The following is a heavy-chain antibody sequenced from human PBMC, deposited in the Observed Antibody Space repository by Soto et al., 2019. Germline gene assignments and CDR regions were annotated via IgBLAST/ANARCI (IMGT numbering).Heavy chain of an antibody. V-gene: IGHV1-46*01. CDR3: ARGYGSGSYYDY. CDR2: INPSAGST. Sequence: QVQLVQSGAEVKKPGASVKVSCKASGYSFTSYFIHWVRQAPGQGLEWMGAINPSAGSTRYAQQFQGRVTMPRDTSTSTVYMELSSLRSDDTAVYYCARGYGSGSYYDYWGQGTLVTVSS. CDR1: GYSFTSYF. D-gene: IGHD3-10*01. J-gene: IGHJ4*02.